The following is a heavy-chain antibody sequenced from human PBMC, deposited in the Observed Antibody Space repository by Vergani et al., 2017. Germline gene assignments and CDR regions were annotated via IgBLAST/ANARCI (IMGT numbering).Heavy chain of an antibody. CDR1: GESIRSGSHY. CDR2: IHTGGST. Sequence: QVKLQESGPGLLKPSQTLSLTCTVSGESIRSGSHYWSWIRQPAGKGPEWIGHIHTGGSTDLNPSLKSRVSIAVDTSKSKFSLKLNSVTVADTAVYYCARSRPYCTSGSCPAIWGQGTLVTVSS. CDR3: ARSRPYCTSGSCPAI. V-gene: IGHV4-61*02. D-gene: IGHD2-15*01. J-gene: IGHJ4*02.